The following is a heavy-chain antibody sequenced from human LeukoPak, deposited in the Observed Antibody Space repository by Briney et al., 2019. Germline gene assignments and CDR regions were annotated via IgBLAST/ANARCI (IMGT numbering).Heavy chain of an antibody. CDR2: IYYSGST. V-gene: IGHV4-59*06. CDR1: GASISSYY. Sequence: PSETLSLTCSVSGASISSYYWSWMRQHPGKGLEWIGYIYYSGSTYYNPSLKSRVTISVDTSKNQFSLKLSSVTAADTAVYYCARDLGRSTRDAFDIWGQGTMVTVSS. CDR3: ARDLGRSTRDAFDI. D-gene: IGHD5-24*01. J-gene: IGHJ3*02.